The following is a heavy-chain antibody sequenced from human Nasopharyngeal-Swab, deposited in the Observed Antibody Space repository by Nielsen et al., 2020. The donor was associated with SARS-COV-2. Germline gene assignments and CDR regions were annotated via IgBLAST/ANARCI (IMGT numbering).Heavy chain of an antibody. D-gene: IGHD2-15*01. CDR1: GCTFSSYS. V-gene: IGHV3-21*01. J-gene: IGHJ3*02. Sequence: GGSLRLSCAASGCTFSSYSMNWVRQAPGKGLEWVSSISSSSSYIYYADSVKGRFTISRDDAKNSLYLQMNSLRAEDTAVYYCARDWGLGYCSGGSCYSNSMQAFDIWGQGTMVTVPS. CDR3: ARDWGLGYCSGGSCYSNSMQAFDI. CDR2: ISSSSSYI.